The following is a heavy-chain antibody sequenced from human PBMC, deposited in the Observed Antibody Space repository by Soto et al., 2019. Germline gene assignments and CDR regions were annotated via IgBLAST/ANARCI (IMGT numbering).Heavy chain of an antibody. J-gene: IGHJ4*02. CDR1: DGYISSYY. V-gene: IGHV4-59*08. D-gene: IGHD3-10*01. CDR3: ARLNGYGSVSYYPGY. Sequence: PSETLSLTCTVSDGYISSYYWSCIRQPPGKGLEWIGYIYYSGSTNYNPSLKSRVTISVDTSKNQFSLKLSSVTAADTAVYYCARLNGYGSVSYYPGYWGQGTLVTVSS. CDR2: IYYSGST.